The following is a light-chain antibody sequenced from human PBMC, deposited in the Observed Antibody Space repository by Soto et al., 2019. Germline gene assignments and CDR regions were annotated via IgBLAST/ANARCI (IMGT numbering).Light chain of an antibody. CDR1: SSNVGGNS. Sequence: QSVLTQPPSVSAAPGQKVTISCSGSSSNVGGNSVSWYQQLPGTAPKLLIYDDNKRPSGIPDRFSGSKSGTSATLGITGFQTGDEADYYCGSWDSSLSAYVFGTGTRSPS. CDR2: DDN. V-gene: IGLV1-51*01. J-gene: IGLJ1*01. CDR3: GSWDSSLSAYV.